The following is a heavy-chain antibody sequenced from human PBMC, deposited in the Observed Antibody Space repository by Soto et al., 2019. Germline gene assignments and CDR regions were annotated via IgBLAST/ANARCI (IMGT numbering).Heavy chain of an antibody. D-gene: IGHD3-10*01. J-gene: IGHJ6*02. CDR1: GGAFSSYA. V-gene: IGHV1-69*06. CDR3: ARYVTGTGDYYYYYGMDV. Sequence: SVKVYWRASGGAFSSYAISWVRQAPGQGLEWMGGIIPIFGTANYAQKFQGRVTITADKSTSTAYMELSSLRSEDTAVYYCARYVTGTGDYYYYYGMDVWGQGTTVTVSS. CDR2: IIPIFGTA.